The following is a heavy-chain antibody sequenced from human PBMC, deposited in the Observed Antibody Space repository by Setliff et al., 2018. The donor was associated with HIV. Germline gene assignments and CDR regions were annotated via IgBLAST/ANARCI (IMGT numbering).Heavy chain of an antibody. CDR1: GFTFRSYW. CDR3: ARGPLYSGSPADYHYYYMAV. CDR2: FNTNGNRT. J-gene: IGHJ6*03. V-gene: IGHV3-74*01. Sequence: GESLKISCAASGFTFRSYWMHWVRQAPGKGLVWVSRFNTNGNRTTYADSVKGRFTISRDNAKNTVYLQMNSLRAEDTAVYYCARGPLYSGSPADYHYYYMAVWGKGTTVTVSS. D-gene: IGHD1-26*01.